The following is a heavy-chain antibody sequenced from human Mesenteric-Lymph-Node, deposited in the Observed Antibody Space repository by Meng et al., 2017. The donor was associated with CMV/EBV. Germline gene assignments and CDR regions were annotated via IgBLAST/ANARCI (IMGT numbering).Heavy chain of an antibody. CDR1: GDSISSSSYY. J-gene: IGHJ6*02. D-gene: IGHD6-19*01. Sequence: SETLSLTCTVSGDSISSSSYYWGWIRQPPGKGLEWIGSIYYSGSTYYNPSLKSRVTISVDTSKNQFSLKLSSVTAADTAVYYCATRGYSSGWDYYYYGMDVWGQGTTVTVSS. CDR3: ATRGYSSGWDYYYYGMDV. CDR2: IYYSGST. V-gene: IGHV4-39*07.